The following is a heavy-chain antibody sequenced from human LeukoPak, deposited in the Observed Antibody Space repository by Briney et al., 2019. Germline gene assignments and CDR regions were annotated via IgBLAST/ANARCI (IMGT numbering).Heavy chain of an antibody. J-gene: IGHJ4*02. D-gene: IGHD4-23*01. CDR1: GGSISSSSYY. CDR3: ARGPPDYGGNGLKDY. Sequence: SETLSLTCTVSGGSISSSSYYWGWIRQPPGKGLEWIGSIYHSGSTYYNPSLKSRVTISVDTSKNQFSLKLSSVTAADTAVYYCARGPPDYGGNGLKDYWGQGTLVTVSS. CDR2: IYHSGST. V-gene: IGHV4-39*07.